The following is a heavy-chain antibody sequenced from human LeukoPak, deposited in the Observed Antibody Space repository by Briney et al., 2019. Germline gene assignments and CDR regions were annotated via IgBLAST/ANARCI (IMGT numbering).Heavy chain of an antibody. CDR2: ISYSGSTI. D-gene: IGHD6-19*01. Sequence: GGSLRLSCEAPVFTFSNYGMNCVRQAPGKGLECVSYISYSGSTIHYADSVKGRFTISRDNAKNSLYLQMNSLRAEDTAVYYCATPIAEADYWGQGTLVTVSS. V-gene: IGHV3-48*03. CDR3: ATPIAEADY. CDR1: VFTFSNYG. J-gene: IGHJ4*02.